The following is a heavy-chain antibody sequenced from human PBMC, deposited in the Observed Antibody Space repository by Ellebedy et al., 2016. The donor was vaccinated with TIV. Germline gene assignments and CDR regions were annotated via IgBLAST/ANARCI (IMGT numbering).Heavy chain of an antibody. Sequence: GSLRLXXAASGFTVSSNYMSWVRQPPGKGLEWIGSIYYSGSTYYNPSLKSRVTISVDTSKNQFSLKLSSVTAADTAVYYCARDRGECTNGVCYRGDNWFDPWGQGTLVTVSS. CDR1: GFTVSSNY. CDR3: ARDRGECTNGVCYRGDNWFDP. J-gene: IGHJ5*02. CDR2: IYYSGST. D-gene: IGHD2-8*01. V-gene: IGHV4-59*02.